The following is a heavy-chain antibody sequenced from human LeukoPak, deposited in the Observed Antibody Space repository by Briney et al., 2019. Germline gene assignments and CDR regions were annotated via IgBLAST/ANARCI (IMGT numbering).Heavy chain of an antibody. CDR1: RFTFSSYA. CDR2: ISSSGGST. V-gene: IGHV3-23*01. CDR3: AKDLRSYYGSGSYYPDAFDI. J-gene: IGHJ3*02. D-gene: IGHD3-10*01. Sequence: GGSLRLSCAASRFTFSSYAMSWVRQAPGNGLEWVSTISSSGGSTYYTDSVKGRFTISRDNSKNTLYLQMNSLRAEDTAVYSCAKDLRSYYGSGSYYPDAFDIWGQGTMVTVSS.